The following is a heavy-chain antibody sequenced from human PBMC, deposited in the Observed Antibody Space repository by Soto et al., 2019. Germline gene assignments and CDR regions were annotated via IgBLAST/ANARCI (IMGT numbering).Heavy chain of an antibody. D-gene: IGHD1-1*01. CDR3: ARKEVSRTAWFDP. CDR1: GFTFSDYY. J-gene: IGHJ5*02. Sequence: LRLSCAASGFTFSDYYMSWIRQAPGKGLEWVSYISSSGSTIYYADSVKGRFTISRDNAKNSLYLQMNSLRAEDTAVYYCARKEVSRTAWFDPWGQGTLVTVSS. CDR2: ISSSGSTI. V-gene: IGHV3-11*01.